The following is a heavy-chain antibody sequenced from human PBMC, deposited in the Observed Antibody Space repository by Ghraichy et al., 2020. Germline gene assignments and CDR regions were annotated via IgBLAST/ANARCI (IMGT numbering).Heavy chain of an antibody. CDR3: LGSLEVGWAGMDV. D-gene: IGHD2-15*01. CDR1: GFTFSSYS. CDR2: ISSSSSTI. Sequence: LSLTCAASGFTFSSYSMNWVRQAPGKGLEWVSYISSSSSTIYYADSVKGRFTISRDNAKNSLYLQMNSLRDEDTAVYYFLGSLEVGWAGMDVWGQGTTVTVSS. V-gene: IGHV3-48*02. J-gene: IGHJ6*02.